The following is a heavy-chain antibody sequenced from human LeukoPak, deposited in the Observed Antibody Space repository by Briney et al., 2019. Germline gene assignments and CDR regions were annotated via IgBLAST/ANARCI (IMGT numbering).Heavy chain of an antibody. CDR3: ASGPLWLYYYYYGMDV. CDR2: INHSGST. CDR1: GGSFGGYY. D-gene: IGHD5-18*01. Sequence: PSETLSLTCAVYGGSFGGYYWSWIRQPPGKGLEWIGEINHSGSTNYNPSLKSRVTISVDTSKNQFSLKLSSVTAADTAVYYCASGPLWLYYYYYGMDVWGQGTAVTVSS. V-gene: IGHV4-34*01. J-gene: IGHJ6*02.